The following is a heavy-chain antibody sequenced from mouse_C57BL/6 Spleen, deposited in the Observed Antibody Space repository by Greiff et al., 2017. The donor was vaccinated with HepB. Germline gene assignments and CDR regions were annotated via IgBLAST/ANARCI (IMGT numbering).Heavy chain of an antibody. Sequence: EVQVVESGGGLVQPGGSLSLSCAASGFTFTDYYMSWVRQPPGKALEWLGFIRNKANGYTTEYSASVKGRFTISRDNSQSILYLQMNALRAEDSATYYCARYGDGLDYWGQGTTLTVSS. CDR1: GFTFTDYY. CDR3: ARYGDGLDY. V-gene: IGHV7-3*01. CDR2: IRNKANGYTT. J-gene: IGHJ2*01. D-gene: IGHD2-3*01.